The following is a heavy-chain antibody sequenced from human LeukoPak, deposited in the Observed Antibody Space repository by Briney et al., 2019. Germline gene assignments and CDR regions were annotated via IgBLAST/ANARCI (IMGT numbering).Heavy chain of an antibody. D-gene: IGHD2/OR15-2a*01. J-gene: IGHJ6*02. CDR1: GGSFSGYY. CDR2: INHSGST. Sequence: SETLSLTCAVYGGSFSGYYWSWIRQPPGKGLEWIGEINHSGSTNYNPSLKSRVTISVDTSKNQFSLKLSSVTAADTAVYYCARGSRYYSFHGMDVWGQGTTVTVS. CDR3: ARGSRYYSFHGMDV. V-gene: IGHV4-34*01.